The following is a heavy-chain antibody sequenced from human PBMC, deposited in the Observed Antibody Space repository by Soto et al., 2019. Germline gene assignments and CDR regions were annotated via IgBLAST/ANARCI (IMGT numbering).Heavy chain of an antibody. CDR2: ISGSDGNI. J-gene: IGHJ6*03. Sequence: QVQLVESGGGLVKPGGSLRLSCAASGFTFSDSFMSWSRQTPGKGLEWLSYISGSDGNIYYADSVRGRFTISRDNAKNSVYLQMNSLRAEDTAVDYCAGDQGPNYMAVWGKGTTVTVS. V-gene: IGHV3-11*01. CDR3: AGDQGPNYMAV. CDR1: GFTFSDSF.